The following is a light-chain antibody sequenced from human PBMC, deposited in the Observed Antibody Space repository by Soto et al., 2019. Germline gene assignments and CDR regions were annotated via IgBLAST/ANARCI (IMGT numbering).Light chain of an antibody. Sequence: EIVLTQSPSTLSLSPGERATLSCRASQSVSSYLAWYQQKPGQAPRLLIYDASNRATGIPVRFSGSGSGTDFTLTISSLEPEDFAVYYCQQRRSWPPTITFGQGTRLEIK. CDR1: QSVSSY. CDR3: QQRRSWPPTIT. CDR2: DAS. V-gene: IGKV3-11*01. J-gene: IGKJ5*01.